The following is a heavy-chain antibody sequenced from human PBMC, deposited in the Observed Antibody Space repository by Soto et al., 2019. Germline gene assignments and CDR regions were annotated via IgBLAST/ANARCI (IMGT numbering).Heavy chain of an antibody. Sequence: QVHLVQSGAEVKKPGSSVNVSCKASGGTFSNYAITWVRQAPGQGLEWVGRIIPIIGTTNVAQKCQGRVTITADESTTTAYMELSGLRSDDTAVYYCAKDGGADGYFGNWLDPWGQGTLVTVSS. CDR2: IIPIIGTT. V-gene: IGHV1-69*11. J-gene: IGHJ5*02. CDR3: AKDGGADGYFGNWLDP. D-gene: IGHD5-12*01. CDR1: GGTFSNYA.